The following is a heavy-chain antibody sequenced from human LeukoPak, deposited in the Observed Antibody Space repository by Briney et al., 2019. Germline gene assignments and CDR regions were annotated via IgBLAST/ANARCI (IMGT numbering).Heavy chain of an antibody. V-gene: IGHV1-18*01. J-gene: IGHJ4*02. CDR2: INPYNGNT. CDR3: AREIYGRFDY. Sequence: ASVKVSCKASGYTFASYGISWVRQAPGQGLEWMGWINPYNGNTDYAQNFQGRVIMTTDTSTSTAYMELRSLRSDDTAVYYCAREIYGRFDYWGQGTLVT. D-gene: IGHD4-17*01. CDR1: GYTFASYG.